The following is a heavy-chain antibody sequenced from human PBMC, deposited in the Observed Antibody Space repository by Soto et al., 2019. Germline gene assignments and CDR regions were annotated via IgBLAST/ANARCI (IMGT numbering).Heavy chain of an antibody. CDR3: ARHGPGGSGSYYVPYYYGMDV. D-gene: IGHD3-10*01. J-gene: IGHJ6*02. V-gene: IGHV4-39*01. Sequence: QLQLQESGPGLVKPSETLSLTCTVSGGSISSSSYYWGWIRQPPGKGLEWIGSIYYSGSTYYNPSLKSRVTISVDTSKNQFSLKLSSVTAADTAVYYCARHGPGGSGSYYVPYYYGMDVWGQGTTVTVSS. CDR2: IYYSGST. CDR1: GGSISSSSYY.